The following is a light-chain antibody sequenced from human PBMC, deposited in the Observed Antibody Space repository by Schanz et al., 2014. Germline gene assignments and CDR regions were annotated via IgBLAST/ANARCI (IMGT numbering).Light chain of an antibody. J-gene: IGKJ1*01. Sequence: EIVLTQSPATLSLSPGERATLSCRASESISSSYLAWYQQKPGQAPRLLIYRASSRATGIPDRFSGSGSGTDFTLTISSLEPEDSAIYYCQQRNSWPPAFGQGTKVEI. CDR1: ESISSSY. CDR3: QQRNSWPPA. CDR2: RAS. V-gene: IGKV3D-20*02.